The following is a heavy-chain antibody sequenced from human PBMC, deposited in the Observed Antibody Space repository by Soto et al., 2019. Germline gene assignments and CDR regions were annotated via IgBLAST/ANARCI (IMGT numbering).Heavy chain of an antibody. CDR3: PRVGAAAGTFDY. CDR1: GFTFSSYW. D-gene: IGHD6-13*01. J-gene: IGHJ4*02. CDR2: INSDGSST. V-gene: IGHV3-74*01. Sequence: EVQLVESGGGLVQPGGSLRLSCAASGFTFSSYWMHWVRQAPGKGLVWVSCINSDGSSTSYADSVKGRFTISRDNAKNTLYLHMNSLRAEDTAVYYCPRVGAAAGTFDYWGQGTLITVSS.